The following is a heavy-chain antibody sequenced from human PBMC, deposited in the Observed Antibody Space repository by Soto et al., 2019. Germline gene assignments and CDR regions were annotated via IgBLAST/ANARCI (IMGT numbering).Heavy chain of an antibody. V-gene: IGHV3-30-3*01. CDR3: ARDSSGVPAAITFDFWSGPKGFDP. CDR2: ISYDGSNK. D-gene: IGHD3-3*01. J-gene: IGHJ5*02. Sequence: LRLSCAASGFTFSSYAMHWVRQAPGKGLEWVAVISYDGSNKYYADSVKGRFTISRDNSKNTLYLQMNSLRAEDTAVYYCARDSSGVPAAITFDFWSGPKGFDPWGQGTLVTVAS. CDR1: GFTFSSYA.